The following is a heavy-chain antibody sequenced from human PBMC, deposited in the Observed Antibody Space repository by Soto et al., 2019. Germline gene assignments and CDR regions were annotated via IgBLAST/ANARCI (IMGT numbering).Heavy chain of an antibody. CDR2: INHSGRT. D-gene: IGHD4-17*01. V-gene: IGHV4-34*01. CDR1: GGSFNGYY. Sequence: SETLSLTCAVYGGSFNGYYWNWIRQPPGKGLEWIGEINHSGRTNYNPSLKSRVSISVDTSKNQFSLRLSSVTAADTAVYYCASRRRTETTFDYWGQGTLVTVSS. J-gene: IGHJ4*02. CDR3: ASRRRTETTFDY.